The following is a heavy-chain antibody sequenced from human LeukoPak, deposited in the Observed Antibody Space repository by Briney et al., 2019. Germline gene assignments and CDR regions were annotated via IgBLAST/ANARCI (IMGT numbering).Heavy chain of an antibody. J-gene: IGHJ4*02. CDR2: ISGGGTIT. CDR1: GFTFSNYA. CDR3: AKGLLDYSNRRRDHYFDH. Sequence: PGGSLRLSCEASGFTFSNYAMSWVRQAPGKGLEWVSGISGGGTITHYADSVKGRLTISRDNSKNTLNLLMNFLRAEDTAVYYCAKGLLDYSNRRRDHYFDHRGQGTLVTVSS. D-gene: IGHD4-11*01. V-gene: IGHV3-23*01.